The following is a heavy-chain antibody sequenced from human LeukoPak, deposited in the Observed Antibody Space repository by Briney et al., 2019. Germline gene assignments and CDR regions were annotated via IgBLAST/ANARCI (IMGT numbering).Heavy chain of an antibody. CDR3: ASSLYYYYYGMDV. CDR2: ISAYNGNT. V-gene: IGHV1-18*01. J-gene: IGHJ6*02. CDR1: GGTFSSYA. Sequence: GASVKVSCKASGGTFSSYAISWVRQAPGQGLEWMGWISAYNGNTNYAQKLQGRVTMTTDTSTSTAYMELRSLRSDDTAVYYCASSLYYYYYGMDVWGQGTTVTVSS.